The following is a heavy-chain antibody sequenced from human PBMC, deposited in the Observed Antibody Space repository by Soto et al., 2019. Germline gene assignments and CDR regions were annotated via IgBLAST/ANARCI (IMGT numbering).Heavy chain of an antibody. CDR2: IIPIFGTA. J-gene: IGHJ6*02. CDR3: ARDLSPGITGTTFSYGMDV. D-gene: IGHD1-7*01. CDR1: GGTFSSYA. Sequence: SVKVSCKASGGTFSSYAISWVRQAPGQGLEWMGGIIPIFGTANYAQKFQGRVTITADKSTSTAYMELSSLRSEDTAVYYCARDLSPGITGTTFSYGMDVWGQGTTVTVS. V-gene: IGHV1-69*06.